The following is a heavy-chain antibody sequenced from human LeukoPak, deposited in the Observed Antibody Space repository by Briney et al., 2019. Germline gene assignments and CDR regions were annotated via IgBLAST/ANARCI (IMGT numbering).Heavy chain of an antibody. Sequence: ASVKVSCKTSGYTFTTYDVNWVRQAPGQGLEWMGIINPSGGSTSYAQKFQGRVTMTRDTSTTTVYMELSSLRPEDTAVYYCARGGHYSGDSGVDYWGQGTLVTVSP. CDR3: ARGGHYSGDSGVDY. CDR1: GYTFTTYD. D-gene: IGHD4-23*01. J-gene: IGHJ4*02. CDR2: INPSGGST. V-gene: IGHV1-46*01.